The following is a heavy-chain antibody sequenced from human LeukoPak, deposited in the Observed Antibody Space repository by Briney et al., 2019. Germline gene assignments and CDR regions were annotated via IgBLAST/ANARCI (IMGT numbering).Heavy chain of an antibody. CDR3: ARGIAAAISPSENWFDP. CDR2: IYHSGST. CDR1: GGSMSPYH. Sequence: SETLSLTCTVSGGSMSPYHWSWIRQPPGKGLEWIGYIYHSGSTYYNPSLKSRVTISVDRSKNQFSLKLSSVTAADTAVYYCARGIAAAISPSENWFDPWGQGTLVTVSS. V-gene: IGHV4-30-2*01. J-gene: IGHJ5*02. D-gene: IGHD6-13*01.